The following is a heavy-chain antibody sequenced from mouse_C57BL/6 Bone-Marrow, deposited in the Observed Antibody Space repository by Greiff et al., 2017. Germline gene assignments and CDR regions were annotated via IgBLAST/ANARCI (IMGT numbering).Heavy chain of an antibody. D-gene: IGHD3-2*02. J-gene: IGHJ2*01. CDR1: GFSLTSYG. V-gene: IGHV2-2*01. CDR3: ARIGWDYFDY. Sequence: QVQLQQSGPGLVQPSQSLSITCTVSGFSLTSYGVHWVRQSPGKGLEWLGVIWSGGSTAHNAAFISRRSISKDNSKSQVFFKMNSLQADDTAIYYCARIGWDYFDYWGQGTTLTVSS. CDR2: IWSGGST.